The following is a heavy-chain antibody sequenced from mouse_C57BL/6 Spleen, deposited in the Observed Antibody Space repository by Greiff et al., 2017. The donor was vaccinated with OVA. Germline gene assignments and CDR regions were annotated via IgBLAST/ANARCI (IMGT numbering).Heavy chain of an antibody. CDR1: GFSLTSYG. J-gene: IGHJ4*01. D-gene: IGHD1-1*01. V-gene: IGHV2-2*01. CDR2: IWSGGST. Sequence: QVQLKESGPGLVQPSQSLSITCTVSGFSLTSYGVHWVRQSPGKGLEWLGVIWSGGSTDYNAAFISRLSISKDNSKSQVFFKMNSLKADDTAIYYCARKGDYYGSRRVYAMDYWGQGTSVTVSS. CDR3: ARKGDYYGSRRVYAMDY.